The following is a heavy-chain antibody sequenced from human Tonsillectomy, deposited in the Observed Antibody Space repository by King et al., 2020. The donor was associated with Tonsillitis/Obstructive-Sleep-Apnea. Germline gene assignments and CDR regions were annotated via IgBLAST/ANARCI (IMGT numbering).Heavy chain of an antibody. CDR2: IYYSGST. CDR3: ARDRRLGCSSTSCYPYYYYYMDV. Sequence: QLQESGPGLVKPSETLSLTCTVSGGSVSSGSYYWSWIRQPPGKGLEWIGYIYYSGSTNYNPSLKSRVTISVDTSKNQFSLKLSSVTAADTAVYYWARDRRLGCSSTSCYPYYYYYMDVWGKGTTVTVSS. V-gene: IGHV4-61*01. D-gene: IGHD2-2*01. CDR1: GGSVSSGSYY. J-gene: IGHJ6*03.